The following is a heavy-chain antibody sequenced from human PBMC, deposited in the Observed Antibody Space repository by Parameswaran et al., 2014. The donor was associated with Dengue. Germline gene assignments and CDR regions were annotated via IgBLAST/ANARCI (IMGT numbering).Heavy chain of an antibody. Sequence: WIRQPPGKGLEWIGTIYYSGSANYNASLKGRLTISVDTSKNQFSLNLNSATAADTAVYYCARQNPSLWFGGYYNHATDVWGQGTMVTVSS. CDR2: IYYSGSA. J-gene: IGHJ6*02. D-gene: IGHD3-10*01. V-gene: IGHV4-39*01. CDR3: ARQNPSLWFGGYYNHATDV.